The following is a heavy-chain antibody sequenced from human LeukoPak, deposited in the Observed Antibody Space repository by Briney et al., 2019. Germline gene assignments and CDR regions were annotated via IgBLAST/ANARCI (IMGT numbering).Heavy chain of an antibody. CDR3: ARPLSNGYFHDSGGYYPYAMDV. CDR2: ISYDGSNK. CDR1: GFTFSTST. V-gene: IGHV3-30*09. Sequence: PGGSRGLSCAASGFTFSTSTMHWVRQAPGKGLEWVAVISYDGSNKFYADSVKGRFAISRDNSKNTLYLQMNSLRGYDSAVYYCARPLSNGYFHDSGGYYPYAMDVWGHRTTVTVSS. J-gene: IGHJ6*02. D-gene: IGHD3-22*01.